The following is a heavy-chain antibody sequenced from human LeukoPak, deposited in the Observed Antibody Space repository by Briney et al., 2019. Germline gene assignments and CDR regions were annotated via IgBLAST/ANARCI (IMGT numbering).Heavy chain of an antibody. V-gene: IGHV4-31*03. CDR3: ARVIGRGKIDY. Sequence: SETLSLTCTVSGGSISSGGYYWSWIRQHPGKGLEWIGYIYYSGSTYYNPSLKSRVTISVDTSKNQFSLKLSSVTAADTAVYYCARVIGRGKIDYWGQGTLVTVSS. CDR2: IYYSGST. CDR1: GGSISSGGYY. J-gene: IGHJ4*02. D-gene: IGHD3-10*01.